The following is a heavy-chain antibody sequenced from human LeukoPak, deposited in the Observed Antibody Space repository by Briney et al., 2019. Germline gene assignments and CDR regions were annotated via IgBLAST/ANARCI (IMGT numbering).Heavy chain of an antibody. CDR1: GFTFSNYW. J-gene: IGHJ4*02. CDR3: ASGRQLGY. V-gene: IGHV3-7*01. Sequence: PGGSLSLSCEASGFTFSNYWMSWVRQAPGKGLEWVANIKEDGSEKYYVDSVKGRFTISRDNARNSLYLQMNSLRAEDTAVYYCASGRQLGYWGQGTLVTVSS. CDR2: IKEDGSEK. D-gene: IGHD6-13*01.